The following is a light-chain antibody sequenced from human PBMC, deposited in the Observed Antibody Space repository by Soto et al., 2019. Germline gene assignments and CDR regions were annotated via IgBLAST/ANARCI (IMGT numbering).Light chain of an antibody. J-gene: IGLJ3*02. V-gene: IGLV2-14*01. CDR1: SSDVGGYNY. CDR2: EVS. Sequence: QSALTQPASVSGSPGQSITISCTGTSSDVGGYNYGSWYQQHPGKAPKLMIYEVSNRPSGVSNRFSGSKSGNTASLTISGLQAEDEADYYCSSYTSSSTQVFGGGTQLTAL. CDR3: SSYTSSSTQV.